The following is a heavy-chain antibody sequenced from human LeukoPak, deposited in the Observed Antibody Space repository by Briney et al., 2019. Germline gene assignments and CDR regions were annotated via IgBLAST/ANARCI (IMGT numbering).Heavy chain of an antibody. V-gene: IGHV3-7*01. CDR2: INKDGSEK. Sequence: GGSLRLSCAASGFTFDDYGMSWVRQAPGKGLEWVANINKDGSEKNYVDSVKGRFTTSRDNAKNSLYLHMNSLRAEDTAMYYCARPYYYSSGSHPFWGQGTLVTVSS. CDR3: ARPYYYSSGSHPF. J-gene: IGHJ4*02. CDR1: GFTFDDYG. D-gene: IGHD3-10*01.